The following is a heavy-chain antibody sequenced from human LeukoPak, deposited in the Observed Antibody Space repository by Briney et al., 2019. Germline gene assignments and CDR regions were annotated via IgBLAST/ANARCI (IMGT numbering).Heavy chain of an antibody. J-gene: IGHJ4*02. CDR2: IIPIFGTA. D-gene: IGHD5-24*01. CDR3: ARDSSRGGYNPYFLDY. Sequence: VSAVTVSCKASGGTFSSYAISWVRQAPGQGLEWMGGIIPIFGTANYAQKFQGRVTITADESKSTAYMELSSLRSEDTAVYYCARDSSRGGYNPYFLDYWGQGTLVTVSS. V-gene: IGHV1-69*13. CDR1: GGTFSSYA.